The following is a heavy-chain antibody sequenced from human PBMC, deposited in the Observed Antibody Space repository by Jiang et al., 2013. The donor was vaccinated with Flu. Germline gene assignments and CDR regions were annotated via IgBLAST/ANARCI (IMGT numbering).Heavy chain of an antibody. CDR2: IYYSGST. CDR1: GGSISSYY. D-gene: IGHD5-18*01. Sequence: GSGLVKPSETLSLTCTVSGGSISSYYWSWIRQPPGKGLEWIGYIYYSGSTNYNPSLKSRVTISVDTSKNQFSLKLSSVTAADTAVYYCARDGTGYSYGYRYFDYWGQGTLVTVSS. V-gene: IGHV4-59*01. CDR3: ARDGTGYSYGYRYFDY. J-gene: IGHJ4*02.